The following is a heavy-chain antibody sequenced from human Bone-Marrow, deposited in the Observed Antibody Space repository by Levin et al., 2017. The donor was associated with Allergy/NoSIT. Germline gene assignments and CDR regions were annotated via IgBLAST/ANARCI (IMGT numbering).Heavy chain of an antibody. CDR3: ARHGYDILTGSYKKYFDY. D-gene: IGHD3-9*01. Sequence: ASVKVSCRASGYTFTINYIHWVRQAPGQGLEWMGLINPLTGRTNYAQNFQVRVSMTRDTSTSTVYMELSSLRSDDTGVYYCARHGYDILTGSYKKYFDYWGQGALVTVSS. V-gene: IGHV1-46*01. J-gene: IGHJ4*02. CDR2: INPLTGRT. CDR1: GYTFTINY.